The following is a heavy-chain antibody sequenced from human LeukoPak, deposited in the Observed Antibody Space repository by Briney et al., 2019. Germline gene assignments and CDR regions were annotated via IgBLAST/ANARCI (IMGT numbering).Heavy chain of an antibody. CDR3: VRDRQYYYESSGLDSDAFDI. Sequence: SETLSLTCTVSGGSISSSSYYWGWIRQPPGKGLEWIGSIYYSGSGSTYYNPSLKSRVTISVDTSKNQFSLKLSSVTAADTAVYYCVRDRQYYYESSGLDSDAFDIWGQGTMVTVSS. D-gene: IGHD3-22*01. J-gene: IGHJ3*02. V-gene: IGHV4-39*02. CDR2: IYYSGSGST. CDR1: GGSISSSSYY.